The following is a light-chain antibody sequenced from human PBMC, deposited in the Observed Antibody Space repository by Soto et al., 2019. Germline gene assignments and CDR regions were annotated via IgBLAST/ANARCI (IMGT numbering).Light chain of an antibody. CDR2: DAS. V-gene: IGKV3-11*01. Sequence: IVLTQSPENLSLSPGERATLSCRASQSVSNYLAWYQQKPGQAPRVLIYDASTRATGIPARFSGSGSGTDFTLTISSLEPEDFAVYYCQQRSNWPPWTFGQGTKVDIK. J-gene: IGKJ1*01. CDR3: QQRSNWPPWT. CDR1: QSVSNY.